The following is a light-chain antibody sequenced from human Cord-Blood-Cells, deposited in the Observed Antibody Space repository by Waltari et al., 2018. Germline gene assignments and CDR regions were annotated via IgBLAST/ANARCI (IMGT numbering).Light chain of an antibody. Sequence: DIHMTQSPSSLSASVGDRITLTCRASQSISSYLNCYQQKPGKAPKLLIYAASSLQSGVPSRFSGSGSGTEFTLTISSLQPGDFSTYYCRQSYSIPYTFGQGTKLAIK. CDR1: QSISSY. J-gene: IGKJ2*01. CDR3: RQSYSIPYT. CDR2: AAS. V-gene: IGKV1-39*01.